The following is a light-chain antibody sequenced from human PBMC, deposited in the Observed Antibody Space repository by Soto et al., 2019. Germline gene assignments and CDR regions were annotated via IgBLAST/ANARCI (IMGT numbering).Light chain of an antibody. Sequence: DIQMTQSPSTLSASVADRVTITCRTSQTINTWLAWYQQKPGEAPKLLIYKASSLESGVPSRFSGSGSGTEFTLTISSLKPDDFATYYCQQYHNYWTFGQGTKVDI. CDR2: KAS. J-gene: IGKJ1*01. CDR1: QTINTW. CDR3: QQYHNYWT. V-gene: IGKV1-5*03.